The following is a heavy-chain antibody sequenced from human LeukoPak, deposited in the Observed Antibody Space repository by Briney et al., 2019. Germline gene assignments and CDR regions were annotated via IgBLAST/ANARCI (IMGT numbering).Heavy chain of an antibody. D-gene: IGHD3-10*01. Sequence: GGSLRLSCAASGYTFSRYWMHWVRQGPGKGLVCVSRINEDVSPTSYAESVRGRFTISRDNAKNTLYLQMTSLRAEDAAVYYCTTDTFGARDSWGQGTLVTVSS. CDR3: TTDTFGARDS. CDR2: INEDVSPT. CDR1: GYTFSRYW. J-gene: IGHJ4*02. V-gene: IGHV3-74*01.